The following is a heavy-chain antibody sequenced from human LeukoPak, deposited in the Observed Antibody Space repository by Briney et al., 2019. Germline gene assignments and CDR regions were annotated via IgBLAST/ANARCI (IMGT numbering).Heavy chain of an antibody. V-gene: IGHV1-2*02. CDR3: ASALDSSGYYRYYYYYMDV. CDR2: SDPNSGGT. D-gene: IGHD3-22*01. Sequence: ASVKVSCKASGYTFTGYYMHWVRQAPGQGLEWMGWSDPNSGGTNYAKKFQGRVTMTRDTSISTAYMELSRLRSDDTAVYYCASALDSSGYYRYYYYYMDVWGKGTTVTVSS. CDR1: GYTFTGYY. J-gene: IGHJ6*03.